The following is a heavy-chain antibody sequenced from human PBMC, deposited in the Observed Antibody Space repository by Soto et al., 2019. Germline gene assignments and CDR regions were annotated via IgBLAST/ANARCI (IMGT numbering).Heavy chain of an antibody. V-gene: IGHV1-69*01. D-gene: IGHD5-12*01. CDR3: ARDSALEMATITGYYYYGMDV. CDR2: IIPIFGTA. CDR1: GGTFSSYA. J-gene: IGHJ6*02. Sequence: QVQLVQSGAEVKKPGSSVKVSCKASGGTFSSYAISWVRQAPGQGLEWMGGIIPIFGTANYAQKFQGRVTITADESTSTAYMGLSSLRSEDTAVYYCARDSALEMATITGYYYYGMDVWGQGTTVTVSS.